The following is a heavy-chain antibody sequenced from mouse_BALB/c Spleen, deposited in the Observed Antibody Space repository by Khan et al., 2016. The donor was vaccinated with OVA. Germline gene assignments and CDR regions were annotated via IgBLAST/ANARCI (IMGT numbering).Heavy chain of an antibody. Sequence: QIQLVQSGPELKKPGETVKISCKASGYTFKDYVMNWVKQSPGEGLKWMGWMNTYTGEPTYADDFKGRFAFSLETSASTAYLQICSLKNEYAATYFCVRVHGGYWGQGTTLTVSS. CDR3: VRVHGGY. CDR2: MNTYTGEP. CDR1: GYTFKDYV. J-gene: IGHJ2*01. V-gene: IGHV9-3-1*01.